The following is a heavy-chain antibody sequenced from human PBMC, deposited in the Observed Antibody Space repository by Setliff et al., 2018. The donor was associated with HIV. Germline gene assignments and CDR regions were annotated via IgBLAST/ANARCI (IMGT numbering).Heavy chain of an antibody. D-gene: IGHD3-22*01. CDR1: GGSIGGFY. Sequence: SETLSLTCTVSGGSIGGFYWNWIRQSAGKGLQWIGRIYDTGSTKYNPSLKSRLTMSVDSSGNQFSLTLTSVTAADTAMYYCARDRNYQDTSGYWQVFDIWGQGTMVTVS. J-gene: IGHJ3*02. CDR2: IYDTGST. V-gene: IGHV4-4*07. CDR3: ARDRNYQDTSGYWQVFDI.